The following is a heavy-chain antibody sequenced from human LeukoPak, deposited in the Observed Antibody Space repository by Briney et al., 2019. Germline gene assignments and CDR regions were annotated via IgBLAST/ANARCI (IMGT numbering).Heavy chain of an antibody. CDR2: ISAYNGNT. Sequence: ASVKVSCKASGYTFTSYGISWVRQAPGQGLEWMGWISAYNGNTNYAQKLQGRVTMTTDTSTSTAYMEPRSLRSDDTAVYYCARDRTRYSSGWPDYWGQGTLVTVSS. CDR3: ARDRTRYSSGWPDY. D-gene: IGHD6-19*01. CDR1: GYTFTSYG. J-gene: IGHJ4*02. V-gene: IGHV1-18*01.